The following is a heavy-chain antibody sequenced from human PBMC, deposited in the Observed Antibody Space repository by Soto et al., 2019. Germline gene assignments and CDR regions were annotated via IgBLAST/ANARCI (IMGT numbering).Heavy chain of an antibody. CDR2: IHRDEIEK. CDR1: AFPFSTYW. V-gene: IGHV3-7*01. Sequence: PVGSVRLSCAASAFPFSTYWMTWVRQAPGKGLEWVANIHRDEIEKYYMDSVKGRFTISRDNAKNSLYLQMTSLRAEDTAVYYCAGGNALDVWGQGTTVTVSS. J-gene: IGHJ6*02. CDR3: AGGNALDV.